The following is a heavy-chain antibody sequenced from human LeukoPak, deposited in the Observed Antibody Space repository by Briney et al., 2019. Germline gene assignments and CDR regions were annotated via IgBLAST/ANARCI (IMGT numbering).Heavy chain of an antibody. CDR3: ARRWPYGEIDY. Sequence: LRLSCAASGFAFRTYGMHWVRQAPGKGLEWIGEINHSGSTNYNPSLKSRVTISVDTSKNQFSLKLSSVTAADTAVYYCARRWPYGEIDYWGQGTLVTVSS. J-gene: IGHJ4*02. CDR2: INHSGST. V-gene: IGHV4-34*01. CDR1: GFAFRTYG. D-gene: IGHD3-10*01.